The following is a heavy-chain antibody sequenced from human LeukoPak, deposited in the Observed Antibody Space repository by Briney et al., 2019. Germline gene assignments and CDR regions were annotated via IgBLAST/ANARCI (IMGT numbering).Heavy chain of an antibody. J-gene: IGHJ4*02. V-gene: IGHV1-69*05. Sequence: SVKVSCKASGGTFTNFAFNWVRQAPGQGLEWMGRIIPIYDSAHYAQRFQGRITITTDESSTTAYMTLSSLTSDDTAVYYCASQDASIYSEGSGSPSYSDWGQGTLVTVSS. CDR1: GGTFTNFA. CDR2: IIPIYDSA. CDR3: ASQDASIYSEGSGSPSYSD. D-gene: IGHD3-22*01.